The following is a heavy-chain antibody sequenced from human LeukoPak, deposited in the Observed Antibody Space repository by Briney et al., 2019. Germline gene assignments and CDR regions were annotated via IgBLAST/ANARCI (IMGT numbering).Heavy chain of an antibody. J-gene: IGHJ6*02. Sequence: SETLSLTCTVSGGSISSYYWSWIRQPPGKGLEWIGYIYYSGSTNYNPSLKSRVTISVDTSKNQFSLKLSSVTAADTAVYYCARLMVGWEYYYYYGMDVWGRGTTVTVSS. CDR1: GGSISSYY. V-gene: IGHV4-59*01. CDR3: ARLMVGWEYYYYYGMDV. D-gene: IGHD6-19*01. CDR2: IYYSGST.